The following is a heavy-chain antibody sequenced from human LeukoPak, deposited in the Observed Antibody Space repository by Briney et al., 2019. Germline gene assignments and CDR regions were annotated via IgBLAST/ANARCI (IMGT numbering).Heavy chain of an antibody. J-gene: IGHJ4*02. D-gene: IGHD5-24*01. CDR1: GFTFSSYW. V-gene: IGHV3-74*01. CDR3: ASDPVEMATAYYFDY. Sequence: GGSLRLSCVASGFTFSSYWMHWVRQVPGKGLVWVSRINGDGSSTSYADSVKGRFTISRDNAKNTLYLQMNSLRAEDTAVYYCASDPVEMATAYYFDYWGQGTLVTVSS. CDR2: INGDGSST.